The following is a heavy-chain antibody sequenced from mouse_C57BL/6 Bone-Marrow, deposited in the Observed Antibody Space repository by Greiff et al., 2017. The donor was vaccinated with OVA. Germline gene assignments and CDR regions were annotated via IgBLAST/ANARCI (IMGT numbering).Heavy chain of an antibody. V-gene: IGHV1-72*01. D-gene: IGHD4-1*01. CDR1: GYTFTSYW. Sequence: QVQLQQPGAELVKPGASVKLSCKASGYTFTSYWMHWVKQRPGRGLEWIGRIDPNSGGTKYNEKFKSKAPLTVDKPSSTAYMQLSSLTSEDSAVYYCARGVGRRKNYAMDYWGQGTSVTVSS. J-gene: IGHJ4*01. CDR3: ARGVGRRKNYAMDY. CDR2: IDPNSGGT.